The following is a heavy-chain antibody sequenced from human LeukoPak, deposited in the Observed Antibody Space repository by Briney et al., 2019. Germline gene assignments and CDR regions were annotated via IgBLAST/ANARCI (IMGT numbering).Heavy chain of an antibody. V-gene: IGHV4-59*08. Sequence: SETLSLTCSVSGGSISSYYWSWIRQPPGKGLEWIGFIHYSGSTNYNPSLKSRVTISVDTSKNQFSLRLTSVTAADTAVYYCARQGTITYAYFDYWSQGTLVTVSS. CDR3: ARQGTITYAYFDY. D-gene: IGHD2-2*01. CDR1: GGSISSYY. CDR2: IHYSGST. J-gene: IGHJ4*02.